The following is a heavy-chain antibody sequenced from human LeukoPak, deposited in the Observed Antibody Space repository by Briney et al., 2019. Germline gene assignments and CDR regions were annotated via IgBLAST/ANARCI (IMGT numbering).Heavy chain of an antibody. D-gene: IGHD2-2*01. Sequence: SETLSLTCTVSGGSISSSSYYWGWIRQPPGKGLEWIGSIYYSGSTYYNPSLKSRVTISVDTSKNQFSLKLSSETATDTAVYYCARHRRYCSSTSCYALDYWGQGTLVTVSS. J-gene: IGHJ4*02. V-gene: IGHV4-39*01. CDR2: IYYSGST. CDR3: ARHRRYCSSTSCYALDY. CDR1: GGSISSSSYY.